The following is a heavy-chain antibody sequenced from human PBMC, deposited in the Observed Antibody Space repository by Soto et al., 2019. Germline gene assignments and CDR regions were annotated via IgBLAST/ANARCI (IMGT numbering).Heavy chain of an antibody. Sequence: AASVKVSCKASGGTFSSYAISWVRQAPGQGLEWMGGIIPIFGTANYAQKFQGRVTITADESTSTAYMELSSLRAEDTAVYYCARVTARHSEVTPFDYWGQGILVTVSS. CDR1: GGTFSSYA. CDR2: IIPIFGTA. CDR3: ARVTARHSEVTPFDY. V-gene: IGHV1-69*13. J-gene: IGHJ4*02. D-gene: IGHD5-18*01.